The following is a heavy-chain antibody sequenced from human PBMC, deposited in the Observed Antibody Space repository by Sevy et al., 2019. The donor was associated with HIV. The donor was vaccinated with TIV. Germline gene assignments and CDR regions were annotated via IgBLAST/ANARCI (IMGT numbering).Heavy chain of an antibody. D-gene: IGHD3-10*01. CDR3: AKDIPGYSGFDH. J-gene: IGHJ4*02. CDR2: ISWDAKKT. V-gene: IGHV3-43*01. CDR1: GFTFDDYT. Sequence: GGSLRLSCAASGFTFDDYTMNWVRQVPGKGLEWVSLISWDAKKTDYADSVEGRFTVSRDNRKNSLYLQMNSLRSEDTALYFRAKDIPGYSGFDHWGQGTLVTVSS.